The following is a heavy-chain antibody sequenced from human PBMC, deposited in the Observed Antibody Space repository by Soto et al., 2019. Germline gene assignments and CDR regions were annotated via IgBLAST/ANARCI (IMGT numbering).Heavy chain of an antibody. Sequence: QVQLVESGGDVVQPGRSLRLSCASSGFTFSSYGMHWVRQAPGKGLEWVAVISYDGSYKYYADSVKDRFTISRDNSKNTLYLQMNSLRAEDTALYYCAKWAGGFDYWGQGTLVTVSS. J-gene: IGHJ4*02. V-gene: IGHV3-30*18. CDR2: ISYDGSYK. CDR3: AKWAGGFDY. CDR1: GFTFSSYG.